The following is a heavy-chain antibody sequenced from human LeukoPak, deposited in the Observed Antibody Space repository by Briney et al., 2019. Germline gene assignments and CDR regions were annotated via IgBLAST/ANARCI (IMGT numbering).Heavy chain of an antibody. D-gene: IGHD2-15*01. J-gene: IGHJ4*02. V-gene: IGHV3-23*01. CDR2: ISGSGGST. CDR3: AKEYCSGGSCYEYSDY. Sequence: GGSLRLSCAASGFTFSSYAMSWVRQAPGKGLEWVSAISGSGGSTYYADSVKGRFTISRDNSKNTLYLQMNSLRAEDTAVYYCAKEYCSGGSCYEYSDYWGQGTLVTVSS. CDR1: GFTFSSYA.